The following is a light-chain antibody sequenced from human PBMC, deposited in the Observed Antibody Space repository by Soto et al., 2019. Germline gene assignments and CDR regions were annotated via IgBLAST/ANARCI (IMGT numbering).Light chain of an antibody. CDR3: QQRSNWTLT. CDR2: DAS. V-gene: IGKV3-11*01. Sequence: EIVLTQSPATLSLSPGERATFSCRASHSVSNNLALYQQKPGQAPRLLIYDASDRATGIPARFSGSWSGTSLPPNISSLEPEDFAVYYCQQRSNWTLTFGGGTKVEIK. CDR1: HSVSNN. J-gene: IGKJ4*01.